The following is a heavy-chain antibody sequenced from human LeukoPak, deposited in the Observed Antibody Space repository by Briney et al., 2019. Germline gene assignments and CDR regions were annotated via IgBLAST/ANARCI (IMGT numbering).Heavy chain of an antibody. Sequence: GGSLRLSCAASGFTFSSYWMHWVRQAPGKGLVWVSRINSDGSSTSYADSVKGRFTISRDNAKNTLYLQMNSLRAEDTAVYYCAREITHYYDSSGYYSDYWGQETLVTVSS. CDR1: GFTFSSYW. CDR2: INSDGSST. D-gene: IGHD3-22*01. V-gene: IGHV3-74*01. J-gene: IGHJ4*02. CDR3: AREITHYYDSSGYYSDY.